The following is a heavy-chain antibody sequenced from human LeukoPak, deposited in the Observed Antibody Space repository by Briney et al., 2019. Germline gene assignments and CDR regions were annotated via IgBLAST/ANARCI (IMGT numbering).Heavy chain of an antibody. J-gene: IGHJ3*02. CDR3: ARGPEGYDDDAFDI. Sequence: GGSLRLSCAASGFTFSSYSMNWVRQAPGKGLEWVSSISSSSSYIYYADSVKGRFTISRDNAKNSLYLQMNSLRAEDTAVYYCARGPEGYDDDAFDIWGQGTMVTVSS. CDR2: ISSSSSYI. CDR1: GFTFSSYS. V-gene: IGHV3-21*01. D-gene: IGHD3-22*01.